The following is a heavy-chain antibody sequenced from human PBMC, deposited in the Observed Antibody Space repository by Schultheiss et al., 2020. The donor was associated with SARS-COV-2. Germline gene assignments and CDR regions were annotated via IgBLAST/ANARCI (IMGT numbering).Heavy chain of an antibody. D-gene: IGHD6-19*01. Sequence: SVKVSCKASGGTFSSYAISWVRQATGQGLEWMGGIIPIFGTANYAQKFQGRVTITADESTSTAYMELSSLRSEDTAVYYCARDRGSGWFGADRRWFDPWGQGTLVTVSS. J-gene: IGHJ5*02. CDR3: ARDRGSGWFGADRRWFDP. CDR1: GGTFSSYA. CDR2: IIPIFGTA. V-gene: IGHV1-69*13.